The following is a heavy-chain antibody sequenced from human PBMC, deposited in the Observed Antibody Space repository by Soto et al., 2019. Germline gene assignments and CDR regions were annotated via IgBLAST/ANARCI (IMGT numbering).Heavy chain of an antibody. D-gene: IGHD2-2*01. V-gene: IGHV3-21*06. CDR2: ISSTTSYV. CDR3: ARDPSEGRVGNWFES. Sequence: EVQLVESGGGLGKPGGSLRLSCVASGFTFSRYGMNWLRQAPGKGLEWVASISSTTSYVYYADSVKGRFSTSRDNAKNILYLEMYALRTEDTAVYYCARDPSEGRVGNWFESWGQGTLVTVSS. CDR1: GFTFSRYG. J-gene: IGHJ5*01.